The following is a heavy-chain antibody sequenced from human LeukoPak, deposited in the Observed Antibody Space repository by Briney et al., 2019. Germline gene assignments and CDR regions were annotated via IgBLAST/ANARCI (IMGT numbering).Heavy chain of an antibody. Sequence: SETLSLTCTVSAGSISSYYWSWIRQPAGKGLEWIGRIYTSGSTNYNPSLKSRVTMSVDTSKNQFSLKLTSVTAADTAVYYCARDGYSSGWPFDYCGQGTLVTVSS. CDR1: AGSISSYY. CDR2: IYTSGST. CDR3: ARDGYSSGWPFDY. D-gene: IGHD6-19*01. J-gene: IGHJ4*02. V-gene: IGHV4-4*07.